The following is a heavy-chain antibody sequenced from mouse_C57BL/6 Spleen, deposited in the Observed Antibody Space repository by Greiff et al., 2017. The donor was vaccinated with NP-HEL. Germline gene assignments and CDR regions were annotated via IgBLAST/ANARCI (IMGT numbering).Heavy chain of an antibody. CDR3: TRSGVTTVVDDFDY. CDR1: GYTFTDYE. V-gene: IGHV1-15*01. Sequence: VHLVESGAELVRPGASVTLSCKASGYTFTDYEMHWVKQTPVHGLEWIGAIDPETGGTAYNQKFKGKAILTADKSSSTAYMERRSLTSEDSAVYYCTRSGVTTVVDDFDYWGQGTTLTVSS. CDR2: IDPETGGT. D-gene: IGHD1-1*01. J-gene: IGHJ2*01.